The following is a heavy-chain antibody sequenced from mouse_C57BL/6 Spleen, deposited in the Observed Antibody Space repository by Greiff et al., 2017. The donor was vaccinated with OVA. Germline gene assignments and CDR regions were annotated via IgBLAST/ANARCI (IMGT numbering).Heavy chain of an antibody. D-gene: IGHD1-1*01. CDR1: GYSITSGYY. CDR3: ARAGYYGSSPYYFDY. Sequence: EVKVEESGPGLVKPSQSLSLTCSVTGYSITSGYYWNWIRQFPGNKLEWMGYISYDGSNNYNPSLKNRISITRDTSKNQFFLKLNSVTTEDTATYYCARAGYYGSSPYYFDYWGQGTTLTVSS. CDR2: ISYDGSN. J-gene: IGHJ2*01. V-gene: IGHV3-6*01.